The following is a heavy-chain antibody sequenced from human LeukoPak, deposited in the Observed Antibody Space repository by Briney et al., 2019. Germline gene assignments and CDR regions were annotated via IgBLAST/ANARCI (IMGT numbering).Heavy chain of an antibody. J-gene: IGHJ4*02. CDR3: AKGPLHSAARSLYFDY. Sequence: GGSLRLSCAASGFTFDDYAMHWVRQAPGKGLEWVSLISWDGGSTYYADSVKGRFTISRDNSKNSLYLQMNSLRAEDTALYYCAKGPLHSAARSLYFDYWGQGTLVTVSS. V-gene: IGHV3-43D*03. CDR2: ISWDGGST. CDR1: GFTFDDYA. D-gene: IGHD6-6*01.